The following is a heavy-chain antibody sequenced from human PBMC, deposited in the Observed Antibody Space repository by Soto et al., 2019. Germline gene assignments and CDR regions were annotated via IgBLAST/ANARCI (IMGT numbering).Heavy chain of an antibody. J-gene: IGHJ4*02. CDR3: ARDLTVRGPYYFDY. Sequence: PXVTLTLSCTVSGGSVSSGGYYWSWIRQPPGKGLEWIGYIYYSGITNYNPSLKSRVTISVDTSKNQFSLKLSSVTAADTAVYYCARDLTVRGPYYFDYWGQGTLVTV. V-gene: IGHV4-61*08. CDR1: GGSVSSGGYY. CDR2: IYYSGIT. D-gene: IGHD3-10*01.